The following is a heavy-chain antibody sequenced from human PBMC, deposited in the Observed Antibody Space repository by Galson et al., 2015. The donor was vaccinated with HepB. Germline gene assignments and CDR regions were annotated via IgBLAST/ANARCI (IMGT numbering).Heavy chain of an antibody. Sequence: SLRLSCAASGFTFSSYGMHWVRQAPGKGLEWVAFIRYDGSNKYYADSVKGRFTISRDNSKNTLYLQMNSLGAEDTAVYYCASDQLYSSSWTFDYWGQGTLVTVSS. CDR3: ASDQLYSSSWTFDY. V-gene: IGHV3-30*02. J-gene: IGHJ4*02. CDR2: IRYDGSNK. CDR1: GFTFSSYG. D-gene: IGHD6-13*01.